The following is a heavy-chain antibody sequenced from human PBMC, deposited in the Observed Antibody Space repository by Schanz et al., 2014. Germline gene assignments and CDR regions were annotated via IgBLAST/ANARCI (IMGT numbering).Heavy chain of an antibody. CDR2: INPTTGNP. J-gene: IGHJ6*02. V-gene: IGHV7-4-1*02. CDR3: ARARYGLDV. Sequence: QVQLVQSGAEVKKPGSSVTVSCKASGDTLSSYAIHWVRQAPGQGLEWMGWINPTTGNPGYAQGFTGRFVFSFDTSVSTAYLQISGLKAEDTAVYYCARARYGLDVWGQGTTVTVSS. CDR1: GDTLSSYA.